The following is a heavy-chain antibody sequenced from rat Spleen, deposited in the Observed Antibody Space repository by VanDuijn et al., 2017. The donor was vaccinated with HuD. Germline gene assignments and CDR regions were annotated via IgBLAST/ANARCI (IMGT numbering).Heavy chain of an antibody. CDR1: GFTFSDYN. CDR2: ISTSGSRT. Sequence: EVQLVESGGGLVQPGRSLKLSCEASGFTFSDYNMAWVRQAPKKGLEWVATISTSGSRTYYPDSVKGRFTISREDGRSTLYLQMNSLRSEDTATYYCTRENRVFDYWGQGVMVTVSS. V-gene: IGHV5S10*01. CDR3: TRENRVFDY. J-gene: IGHJ2*01. D-gene: IGHD1-4*01.